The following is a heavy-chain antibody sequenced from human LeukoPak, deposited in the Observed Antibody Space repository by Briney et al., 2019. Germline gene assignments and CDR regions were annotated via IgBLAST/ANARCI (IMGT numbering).Heavy chain of an antibody. CDR1: GFTFSSYA. Sequence: GGSLRLSCAASGFTFSSYAMSWVRPAPGKGLEWVSAISGSGGSTYYADSVKGRFTISRDNSKNTLYLQMNSLRAEDTAVYYCASVYGSGSYFHYYYGMDVWGQGITVTVSS. J-gene: IGHJ6*02. CDR3: ASVYGSGSYFHYYYGMDV. V-gene: IGHV3-23*01. CDR2: ISGSGGST. D-gene: IGHD3-10*01.